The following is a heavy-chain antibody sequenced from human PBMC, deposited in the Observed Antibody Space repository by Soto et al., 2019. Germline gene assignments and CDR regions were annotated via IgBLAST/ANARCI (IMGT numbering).Heavy chain of an antibody. V-gene: IGHV3-30*18. CDR2: ISYDGSNK. J-gene: IGHJ6*02. CDR3: AKDNPLDV. Sequence: QVQLVESGGGVVQPGRSLRLSCAASGFTFSSYGMHWVRQAPGKGLEWVAVISYDGSNKYYADSVKGRFTISRDNSKNTRYLQMNSLRAEDTAVYYCAKDNPLDVWGQGTTVTVSS. CDR1: GFTFSSYG.